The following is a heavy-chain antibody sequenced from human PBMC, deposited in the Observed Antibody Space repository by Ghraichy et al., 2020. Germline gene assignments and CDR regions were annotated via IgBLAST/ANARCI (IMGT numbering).Heavy chain of an antibody. CDR1: GFTFSRYG. D-gene: IGHD3-22*01. CDR2: TSYDGNNK. V-gene: IGHV3-30*18. J-gene: IGHJ6*02. Sequence: LSLTCAASGFTFSRYGMYWVRQAPGKGLEWVAVTSYDGNNKNYADSVKGRFTISRDNSKNTLYLQMNSLRPEDTAVYYCAKERDSSGYYSFRGDYYGMDVWGQGTTVTVSS. CDR3: AKERDSSGYYSFRGDYYGMDV.